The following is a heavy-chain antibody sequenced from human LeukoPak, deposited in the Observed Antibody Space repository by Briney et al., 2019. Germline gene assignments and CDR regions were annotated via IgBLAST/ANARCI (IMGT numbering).Heavy chain of an antibody. D-gene: IGHD2-8*01. CDR2: IYTSGST. CDR1: GGSISSGSYY. CDR3: ASTLGYCTNGVCYNWGGRFDY. Sequence: PSQTLSLTCTVSGGSISSGSYYWSWIRQPAGKGLEWIGRIYTSGSTNYNPSLKSRVTISVDTSKNLFSLKLSSVTAADTAVYYCASTLGYCTNGVCYNWGGRFDYWGQGTLVTVSS. V-gene: IGHV4-61*02. J-gene: IGHJ4*02.